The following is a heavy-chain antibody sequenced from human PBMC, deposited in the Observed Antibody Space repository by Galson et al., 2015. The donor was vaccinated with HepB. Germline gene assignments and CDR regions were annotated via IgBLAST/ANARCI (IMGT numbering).Heavy chain of an antibody. V-gene: IGHV3-23*01. CDR2: INRGGTTT. CDR1: GFTLSDYA. J-gene: IGHJ4*02. D-gene: IGHD6-19*01. Sequence: SLRLSCAASGFTLSDYAMNWVRQAPGKGLEWVSAINRGGTTTFYAESVKGRFTISRDNSKNTLYLQMDSLRAEDTAVYYCAKSGSIAVAGYFDYWGQGTLVTVSS. CDR3: AKSGSIAVAGYFDY.